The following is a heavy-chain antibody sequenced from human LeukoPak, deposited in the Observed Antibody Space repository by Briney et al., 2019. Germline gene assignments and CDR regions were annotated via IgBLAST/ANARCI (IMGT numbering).Heavy chain of an antibody. Sequence: ESGPTLVKPTQTLTLTCTFSGFSLYSSGVGVGWIRQPPGKALEWHAVIYWDDDKRYNPSLRSRLTMSKDASKRQVFLVMTNMDPVDTATYYCAHRRPGHLTGWGNSYFDNWAPGTLVTVSS. D-gene: IGHD6-19*01. CDR3: AHRRPGHLTGWGNSYFDN. V-gene: IGHV2-5*02. CDR1: GFSLYSSGVG. J-gene: IGHJ4*02. CDR2: IYWDDDK.